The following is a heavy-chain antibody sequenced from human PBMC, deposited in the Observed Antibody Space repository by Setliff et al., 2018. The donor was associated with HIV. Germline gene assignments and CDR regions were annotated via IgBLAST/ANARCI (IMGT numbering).Heavy chain of an antibody. CDR2: LSSKGQA. CDR1: GGSISRSTHH. CDR3: AAQDLDLAKYYYMDY. D-gene: IGHD1-1*01. J-gene: IGHJ4*02. Sequence: PSETLSLTCTVSGGSISRSTHHWAWIRQPPGKGLEWIGALSSKGQAYYNPSLKSRVAISIDSSKNLFSLRLDSLTAADTAVYYCAAQDLDLAKYYYMDYWGPGALVTSPQ. V-gene: IGHV4-39*07.